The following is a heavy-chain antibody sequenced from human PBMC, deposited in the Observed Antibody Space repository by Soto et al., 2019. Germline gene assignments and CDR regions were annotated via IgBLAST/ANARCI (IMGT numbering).Heavy chain of an antibody. CDR1: GFTFDDYA. Sequence: PGGSLRLSCAASGFTFDDYAMHWVRQAPGKGLEWVSGISWNSGSIGYADSVKGRFTISRDNAKNSLYLQMNSLRAEDTALYYCAKDTASGYPPKNWFDPWGQGTLVTVSS. CDR3: AKDTASGYPPKNWFDP. D-gene: IGHD5-12*01. CDR2: ISWNSGSI. V-gene: IGHV3-9*01. J-gene: IGHJ5*02.